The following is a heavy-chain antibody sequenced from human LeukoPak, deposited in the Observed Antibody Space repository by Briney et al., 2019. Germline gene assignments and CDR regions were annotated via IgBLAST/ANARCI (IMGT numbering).Heavy chain of an antibody. D-gene: IGHD1-26*01. Sequence: GGSLRLSCLTSGFTFSTNAMSWVRQAPGKGLEWISGISGSGASTYYADPVTGRFTISRDNSRNTLYLQMNSLRGDDTAVYYCAKDVGKWESLHFFDYWGQGTLVTVSS. CDR3: AKDVGKWESLHFFDY. J-gene: IGHJ4*02. CDR2: ISGSGAST. CDR1: GFTFSTNA. V-gene: IGHV3-23*01.